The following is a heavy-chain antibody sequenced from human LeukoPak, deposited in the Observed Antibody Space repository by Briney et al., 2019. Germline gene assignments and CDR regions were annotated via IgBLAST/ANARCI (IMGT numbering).Heavy chain of an antibody. Sequence: GASVKVSCKASGYTFTSYGISWVRQAPGQGLEGMGWISAYNGNTNYAQKLQGRVTMTTDTSTSTAYMELRSLRSDDTAVYYCAREALWFGELPSLYYYMDVWGKGTTVTVSS. CDR2: ISAYNGNT. J-gene: IGHJ6*03. CDR3: AREALWFGELPSLYYYMDV. CDR1: GYTFTSYG. D-gene: IGHD3-10*01. V-gene: IGHV1-18*01.